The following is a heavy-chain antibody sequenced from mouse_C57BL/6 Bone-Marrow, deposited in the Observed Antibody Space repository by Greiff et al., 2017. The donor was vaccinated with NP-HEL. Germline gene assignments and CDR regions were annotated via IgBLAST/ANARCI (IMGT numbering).Heavy chain of an antibody. V-gene: IGHV1-81*01. Sequence: QVQLKQSGAELARPGASVKLSCKASGYTFTSYGISWVKQRTGQGLEWIGEIYPRSGNTYYNEKFKGKATLTVDTSSSTAYMQLSSLTSEDSAVYYCAREATVVPYYAMDYWGQGTSVTVSS. J-gene: IGHJ4*01. CDR3: AREATVVPYYAMDY. D-gene: IGHD1-1*01. CDR1: GYTFTSYG. CDR2: IYPRSGNT.